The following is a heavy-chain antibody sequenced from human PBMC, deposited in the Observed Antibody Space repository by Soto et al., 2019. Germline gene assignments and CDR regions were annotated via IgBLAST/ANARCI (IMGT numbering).Heavy chain of an antibody. J-gene: IGHJ4*02. D-gene: IGHD1-26*01. CDR2: IKQDGSEK. V-gene: IGHV3-7*03. CDR1: GFIFGSYG. Sequence: VQLVESGGGVVQPGRSLRLSCTASGFIFGSYGMHWVRQAPGKGLEWVANIKQDGSEKYYVDSVKGRFTISRDNAKNSLYLQMNSLRAEDTAVYYCARDLNEVGATILDYWGQGTLVTVSS. CDR3: ARDLNEVGATILDY.